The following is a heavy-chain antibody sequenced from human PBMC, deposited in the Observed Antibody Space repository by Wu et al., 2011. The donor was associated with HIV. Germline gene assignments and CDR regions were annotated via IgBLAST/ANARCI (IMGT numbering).Heavy chain of an antibody. D-gene: IGHD1-14*01. CDR3: ARDRTNHVFDS. Sequence: QVQLVQSGAEVKKPGSSVKVSCKASGGTFSRSAISWVRQAPGQGLEWMGRIIPMLATAIYAQKFQGRVTITADESTSTAYMDLSSLRYEDTAVFYCARDRTNHVFDSWGQGTLVTVSS. CDR1: GGTFSRSA. CDR2: IIPMLATA. J-gene: IGHJ4*02. V-gene: IGHV1-69*15.